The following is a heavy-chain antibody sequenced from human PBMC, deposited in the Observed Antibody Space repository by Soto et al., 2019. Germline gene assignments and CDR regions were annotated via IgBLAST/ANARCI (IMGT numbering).Heavy chain of an antibody. CDR2: ISYDGSKK. CDR1: GFTFSSFG. CDR3: AKDRGWSSADLDY. V-gene: IGHV3-30*18. D-gene: IGHD6-19*01. Sequence: QVQLVESGGGVVQPGRSLRLSCAASGFTFSSFGMHWVRQVPGKGLEWVALISYDGSKKYYADSVKGRFTNSRDKSKNTLYLQMNSLRVEDTAVYYCAKDRGWSSADLDYWGQGTLVTVSS. J-gene: IGHJ4*02.